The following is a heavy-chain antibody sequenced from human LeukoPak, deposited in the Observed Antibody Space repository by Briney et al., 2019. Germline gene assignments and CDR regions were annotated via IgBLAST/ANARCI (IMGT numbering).Heavy chain of an antibody. D-gene: IGHD3-9*01. CDR3: ARDHDWAFDL. J-gene: IGHJ4*02. Sequence: GGSLRLSCEASGFPFSSYVTSWVRQAPGKGLEWIAYINHNAEMILYPDFVKGRFTISRDNAKNSPYLQMTALRDEDTAIYYCARDHDWAFDLWGQGTLVTVSS. CDR2: INHNAEMI. CDR1: GFPFSSYV. V-gene: IGHV3-48*02.